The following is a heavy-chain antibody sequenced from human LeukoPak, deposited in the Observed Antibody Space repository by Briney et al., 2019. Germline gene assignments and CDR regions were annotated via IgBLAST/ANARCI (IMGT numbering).Heavy chain of an antibody. CDR1: GFTFSSYS. CDR2: ISSSSSYI. CDR3: AREVHDAFDI. V-gene: IGHV3-21*01. J-gene: IGHJ3*02. Sequence: GGSLRLSCAASGFTFSSYSMNWVRQAPGKGLEWVSSISSSSSYIYYADSVKGRFTISGDNAKNSLYLQMNSLRAEDTAVYYCAREVHDAFDIWGQGTMVTVSS.